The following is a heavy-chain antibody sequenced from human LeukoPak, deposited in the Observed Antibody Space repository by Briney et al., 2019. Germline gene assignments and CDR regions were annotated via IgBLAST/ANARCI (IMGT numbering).Heavy chain of an antibody. CDR1: GFTFTSFW. J-gene: IGHJ4*02. V-gene: IGHV3-7*01. D-gene: IGHD5-12*01. Sequence: GVSLRLSCAASGFTFTSFWMSWVRQAPGKGLEWVANIKQDGSDKNYVDSVKGRFSISRDNSKNSLYLQMNSLRTEDTAMYYCARDRGYDNFDYWGQGILVTVSS. CDR3: ARDRGYDNFDY. CDR2: IKQDGSDK.